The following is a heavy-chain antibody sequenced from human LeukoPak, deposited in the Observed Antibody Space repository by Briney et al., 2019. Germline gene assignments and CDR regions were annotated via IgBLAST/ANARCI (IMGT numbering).Heavy chain of an antibody. D-gene: IGHD1-7*01. CDR3: TTDFGSRWNYIVDY. J-gene: IGHJ4*02. CDR2: IKSKTDGGTT. V-gene: IGHV3-15*01. Sequence: PGGSLRLSCAASGFTFSNAWMSWVRQAPGKGLEWVGRIKSKTDGGTTDYAAPVKGRFTISRDDSKNTLYLQMISLKTEDTAVYYCTTDFGSRWNYIVDYWGQGTLVTVSS. CDR1: GFTFSNAW.